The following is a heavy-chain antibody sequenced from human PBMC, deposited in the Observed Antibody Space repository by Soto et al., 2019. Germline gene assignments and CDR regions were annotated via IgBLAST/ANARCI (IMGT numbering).Heavy chain of an antibody. CDR2: INHSGST. CDR3: ARPRYGDYLNAFDI. Sequence: SETLSLTCAVYGGSFSGYYWSWIRQPPGKGLEWIGEINHSGSTNYNPSLKSRVTISVDTSKNQFSLKLSSVTAADTAVYYCARPRYGDYLNAFDIWGQGTMVTVSS. CDR1: GGSFSGYY. V-gene: IGHV4-34*01. J-gene: IGHJ3*02. D-gene: IGHD4-17*01.